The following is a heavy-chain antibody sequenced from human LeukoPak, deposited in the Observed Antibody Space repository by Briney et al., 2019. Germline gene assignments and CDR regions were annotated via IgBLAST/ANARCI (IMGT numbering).Heavy chain of an antibody. D-gene: IGHD4-17*01. J-gene: IGHJ5*02. V-gene: IGHV4-59*01. CDR1: GGSISSYY. CDR3: ARGGICYGDAFCNWFDP. Sequence: SETLSLTCTVSGGSISSYYWSWIRQPPGKGREWIGYIYNSGSNNYNPSLKSRVTISVDTSKNQFSLKLNSVTAADTAVYYCARGGICYGDAFCNWFDPWGQGTLVTVSS. CDR2: IYNSGSN.